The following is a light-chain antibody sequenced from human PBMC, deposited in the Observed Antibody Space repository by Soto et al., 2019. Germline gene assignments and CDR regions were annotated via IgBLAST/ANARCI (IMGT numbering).Light chain of an antibody. CDR2: GES. J-gene: IGKJ4*01. CDR1: QSVNSH. Sequence: EIVMTQSPASLSVSPGERVTLSCRASQSVNSHLAWYQQKPGQAPRLLILGESTRATGTPARFSGSGSGTDFTLTISSLQSEEFAVYYCQQYNNWPLTVGGGTKVEIK. CDR3: QQYNNWPLT. V-gene: IGKV3D-15*01.